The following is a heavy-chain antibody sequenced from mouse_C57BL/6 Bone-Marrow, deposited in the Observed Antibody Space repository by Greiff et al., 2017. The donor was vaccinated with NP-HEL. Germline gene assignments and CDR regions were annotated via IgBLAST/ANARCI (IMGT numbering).Heavy chain of an antibody. D-gene: IGHD4-1*01. CDR3: ARFGWDYYAMDY. Sequence: QVQLQQSGAELAKPGASVKLSCKASGYTFTSYWMHWVKQWPGQGLEWIGYINPSSGYTKYNQKFKDKATLTVDKSSSTAYMQLSSLTYEDSAVYYCARFGWDYYAMDYWGQGTSVTVSS. CDR1: GYTFTSYW. J-gene: IGHJ4*01. CDR2: INPSSGYT. V-gene: IGHV1-7*01.